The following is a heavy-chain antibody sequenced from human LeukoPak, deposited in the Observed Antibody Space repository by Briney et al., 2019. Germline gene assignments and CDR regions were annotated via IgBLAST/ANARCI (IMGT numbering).Heavy chain of an antibody. J-gene: IGHJ4*02. CDR2: IYTSGST. D-gene: IGHD4-17*01. V-gene: IGHV4-61*02. CDR3: ARECYGDYLDY. Sequence: SETLSLTCTVSGGSISSGSYYWSWIRQPAGKGLEWIGRIYTSGSTNYNPSLKSRVTISVDTSKNQFSLKLSSVTAAVTAVYYCARECYGDYLDYWGQGTLVTVSS. CDR1: GGSISSGSYY.